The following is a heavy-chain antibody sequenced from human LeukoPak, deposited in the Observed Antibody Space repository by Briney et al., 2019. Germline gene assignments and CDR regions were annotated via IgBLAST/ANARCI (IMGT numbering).Heavy chain of an antibody. CDR2: IYDSGST. CDR3: AREYCSGRSCYWGVSWFDP. J-gene: IGHJ5*02. D-gene: IGHD2-15*01. V-gene: IGHV4-59*01. CDR1: GASINSYY. Sequence: SETLSLTCTVSGASINSYYLSWIRQPPGKGLEWIGCIYDSGSTDYNTSLKSGVTISVDTSKNQFSLKLTSVTAADTAVYSCAREYCSGRSCYWGVSWFDPWGQGTLVTVSS.